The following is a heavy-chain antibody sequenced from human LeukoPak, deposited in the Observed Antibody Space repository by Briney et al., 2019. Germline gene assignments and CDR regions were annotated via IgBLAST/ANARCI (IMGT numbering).Heavy chain of an antibody. J-gene: IGHJ4*02. CDR3: ARGGRLWFGY. CDR2: FDPEDGET. D-gene: IGHD3-10*01. Sequence: ASVKVSGKVSGYTLTELSMHGVRQAPGKGLEWRGGFDPEDGETIYAQKFQGRGTMTTDTSTSTAYMELRSLRSDATAVYYCARGGRLWFGYWGQGTLVTVSS. V-gene: IGHV1-24*01. CDR1: GYTLTELS.